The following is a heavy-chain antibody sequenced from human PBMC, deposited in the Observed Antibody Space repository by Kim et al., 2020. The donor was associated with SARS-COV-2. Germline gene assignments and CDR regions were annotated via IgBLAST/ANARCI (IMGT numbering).Heavy chain of an antibody. CDR2: ISYDGSNK. V-gene: IGHV3-30*18. J-gene: IGHJ4*02. Sequence: GGSLRLSCAASGFTFSSYGMHWVRQAPGKGLEWVAVISYDGSNKYYADSVKGRFTISRDNSKNTLYLQMNSLRAEDTAVYYCANNAGGIQLWPNWGQGTLVTVSS. CDR1: GFTFSSYG. CDR3: ANNAGGIQLWPN. D-gene: IGHD5-18*01.